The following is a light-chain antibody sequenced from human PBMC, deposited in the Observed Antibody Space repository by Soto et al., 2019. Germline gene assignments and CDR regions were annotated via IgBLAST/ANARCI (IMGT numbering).Light chain of an antibody. J-gene: IGKJ1*01. CDR3: QQYGSSPRT. CDR2: HGS. V-gene: IGKV3D-20*01. CDR1: QTISRNY. Sequence: TQSPSTLSGSVGDRVTITYRASQTISRNYLAWYQQKPGLAPRLIMYHGSSRATGIPDRFSGSGSGTDFTLTISRLEPEDFAVYYCQQYGSSPRTFGQGTKVDI.